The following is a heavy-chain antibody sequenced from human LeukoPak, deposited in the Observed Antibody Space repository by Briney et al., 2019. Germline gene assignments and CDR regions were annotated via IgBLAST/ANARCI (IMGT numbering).Heavy chain of an antibody. Sequence: SETLSLTCTVSGYSISSGYYWGWIRQPPGKGLEWIGSIYHSGSTYYNPSLKSRVTISVDTSKNQFSLKLSSVTAADTAVYYCARHSDYYYMIRGPFDPWSQGTLVTVSS. J-gene: IGHJ5*02. CDR3: ARHSDYYYMIRGPFDP. CDR2: IYHSGST. V-gene: IGHV4-38-2*02. CDR1: GYSISSGYY. D-gene: IGHD3-10*01.